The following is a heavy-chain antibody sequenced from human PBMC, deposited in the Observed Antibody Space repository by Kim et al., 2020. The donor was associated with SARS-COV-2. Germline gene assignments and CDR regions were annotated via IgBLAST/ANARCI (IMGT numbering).Heavy chain of an antibody. J-gene: IGHJ4*02. V-gene: IGHV4-34*01. CDR1: GVSFSGYY. D-gene: IGHD6-6*01. Sequence: SETLSLTCAVYGVSFSGYYWSWIRQPPGKGLEWIGEINHSGSTNYNPALKSRVTISVDTSKNQFSLKLSSVTAADTAVYYCARGTWGYSSSSLGYWGQGTLVTVSS. CDR2: INHSGST. CDR3: ARGTWGYSSSSLGY.